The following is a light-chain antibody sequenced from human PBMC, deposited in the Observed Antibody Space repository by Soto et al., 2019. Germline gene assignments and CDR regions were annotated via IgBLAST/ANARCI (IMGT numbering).Light chain of an antibody. V-gene: IGKV1-39*01. CDR2: AAS. Sequence: DIQMTQSTSSLSASVGDRVTITCRASQSISSYLNWSTQKPGKAPKLLIYAASSLQSGVPSRFSGSGSGTDFTRTISSLQPADFATYYCQQSYSTPVTFGQGTKVEIK. J-gene: IGKJ1*01. CDR3: QQSYSTPVT. CDR1: QSISSY.